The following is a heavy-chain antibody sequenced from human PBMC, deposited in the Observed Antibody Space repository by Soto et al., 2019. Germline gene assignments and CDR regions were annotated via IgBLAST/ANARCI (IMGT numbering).Heavy chain of an antibody. J-gene: IGHJ6*02. V-gene: IGHV4-61*01. Sequence: SETLSLTCTVSGGSCSSGSYYWSWILQPPGKGLEWIGYIYYSGSTNYNPSLKSRVTISVDTSKNQFSLKLSSVTAADTAVYYCARDRIQLWKRDYYYYGMDVWGQGTTVTVSS. D-gene: IGHD5-18*01. CDR1: GGSCSSGSYY. CDR3: ARDRIQLWKRDYYYYGMDV. CDR2: IYYSGST.